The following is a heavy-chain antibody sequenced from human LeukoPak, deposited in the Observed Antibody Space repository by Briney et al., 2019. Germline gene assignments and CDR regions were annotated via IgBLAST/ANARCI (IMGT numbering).Heavy chain of an antibody. Sequence: GGSLRLSCAASGFTFATYAMKWVRQAPGKGLEWVSAISGSGYSAYYAESVKGRFTISRDNSNNTLYLQMNSLTADDTAVYYCAIASRWSDSWGQGTLVIVPS. CDR1: GFTFATYA. CDR2: ISGSGYSA. V-gene: IGHV3-23*01. D-gene: IGHD5-24*01. J-gene: IGHJ5*02. CDR3: AIASRWSDS.